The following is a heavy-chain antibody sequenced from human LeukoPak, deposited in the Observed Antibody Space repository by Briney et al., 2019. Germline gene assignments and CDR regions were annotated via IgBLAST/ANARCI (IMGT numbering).Heavy chain of an antibody. CDR3: AKAMVRGVIGGHDY. J-gene: IGHJ4*02. V-gene: IGHV3-23*01. D-gene: IGHD3-10*01. CDR2: ISGSGGST. Sequence: GGSLRLSCAASGFTFSSYAMSWVRQAPGKGLEWVSAISGSGGSTYYADSVEGRFTISRDNSKNTLYLQMNSLRAEDTAVYYCAKAMVRGVIGGHDYWGQGTLVTVSS. CDR1: GFTFSSYA.